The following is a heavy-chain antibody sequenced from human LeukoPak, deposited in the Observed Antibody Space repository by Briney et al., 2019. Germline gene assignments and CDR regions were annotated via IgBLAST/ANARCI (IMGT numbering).Heavy chain of an antibody. V-gene: IGHV3-11*01. CDR2: ISNSGGIM. Sequence: PGGSLRLSCTASGFTFSDYYMSWVRLAPGKGLEWLSYISNSGGIMFYADSVKGRFTISRDNAKKSLHLQMSSLRVEDTAIYYCAKSNYCATSRCSGGGFYMDVWGKGTTVIVSS. D-gene: IGHD3-16*01. CDR1: GFTFSDYY. CDR3: AKSNYCATSRCSGGGFYMDV. J-gene: IGHJ6*03.